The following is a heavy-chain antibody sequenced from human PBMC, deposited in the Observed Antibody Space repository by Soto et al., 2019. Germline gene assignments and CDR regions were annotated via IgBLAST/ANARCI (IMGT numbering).Heavy chain of an antibody. Sequence: GGSLRLSCAASGFTFSSYAMSWVRQAPGKGLEWVSAISGSGGSTYYADSGKGRFTISRDNSKNTLYLQMNSLRAEDTAVYYCAKVIKGGRNSTFWEYYDFWSGYCLDVWGKGTTVTVSS. V-gene: IGHV3-23*01. J-gene: IGHJ6*04. CDR3: AKVIKGGRNSTFWEYYDFWSGYCLDV. D-gene: IGHD3-3*01. CDR2: ISGSGGST. CDR1: GFTFSSYA.